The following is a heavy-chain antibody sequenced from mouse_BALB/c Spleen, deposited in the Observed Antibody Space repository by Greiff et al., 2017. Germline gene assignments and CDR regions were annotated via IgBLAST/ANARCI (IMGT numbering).Heavy chain of an antibody. CDR3: ARQDLLRHPFYAMDY. D-gene: IGHD1-2*01. CDR1: GFAFSRYW. V-gene: IGHV4-1*02. Sequence: EVKLVESGGGLVQPGGSLKLSCAASGFAFSRYWMSWVRQAPGKGLEWIGEINPDSSTINYTPSLKDKFIISRDNAKNTLYLQMSKVRSEDTALYYGARQDLLRHPFYAMDYWGQGTSVTVSS. CDR2: INPDSSTI. J-gene: IGHJ4*01.